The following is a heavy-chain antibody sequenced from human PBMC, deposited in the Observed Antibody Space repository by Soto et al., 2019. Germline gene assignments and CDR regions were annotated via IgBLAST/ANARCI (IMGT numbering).Heavy chain of an antibody. CDR1: GYTFTSYG. CDR3: ARYYCSGGSCYSGLRYYYYYMDV. J-gene: IGHJ6*03. V-gene: IGHV1-18*01. D-gene: IGHD2-15*01. Sequence: GASVKVSCKASGYTFTSYGISWVRQAPGQGLEWMGWISAYNGNTNYAQKLQGRVTMTTDTSTSTAYMELRSLRSDDTAVYYCARYYCSGGSCYSGLRYYYYYMDVWGKGTTVTVSS. CDR2: ISAYNGNT.